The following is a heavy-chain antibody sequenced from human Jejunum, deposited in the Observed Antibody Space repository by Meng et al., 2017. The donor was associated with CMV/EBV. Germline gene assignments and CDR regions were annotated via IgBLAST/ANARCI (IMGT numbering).Heavy chain of an antibody. CDR2: INPKSGAT. CDR3: AKERTDSGFDAFDV. V-gene: IGHV1-2*02. Sequence: SAYTFRGYFIHWVRQAPGQGLEWMGWINPKSGATDYAQKFRGRVTVTRDTSITTAYMELSSLRSDDTAVYYCAKERTDSGFDAFDVWGQGTMVTVSS. J-gene: IGHJ3*01. CDR1: AYTFRGYF. D-gene: IGHD1-26*01.